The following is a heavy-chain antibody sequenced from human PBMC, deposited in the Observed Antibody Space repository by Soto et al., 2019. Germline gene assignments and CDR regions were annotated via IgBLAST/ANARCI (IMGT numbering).Heavy chain of an antibody. CDR3: ARSSPPYNWNYFGTSTVVDY. CDR2: TYYRSKWYN. D-gene: IGHD1-7*01. Sequence: KQSQTLSLTCAISGDSVSSNSAAWNWIRQSPSRGLEWLGRTYYRSKWYNDYAVSVKSRITINPDTSKNQFSLQLNSVTPEDTAVYYCARSSPPYNWNYFGTSTVVDYWGQGTLVTVSS. V-gene: IGHV6-1*01. J-gene: IGHJ4*02. CDR1: GDSVSSNSAA.